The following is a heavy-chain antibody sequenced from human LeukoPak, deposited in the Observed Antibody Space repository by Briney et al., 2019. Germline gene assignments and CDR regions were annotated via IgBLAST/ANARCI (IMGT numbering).Heavy chain of an antibody. CDR2: MNPNSRNS. CDR3: AREPSDGYSSSWYSPGGITRNDY. CDR1: GYTFTNYD. V-gene: IGHV1-8*01. D-gene: IGHD6-13*01. J-gene: IGHJ4*02. Sequence: ASVKVSCKASGYTFTNYDINWVRQATGQGLEWMGYMNPNSRNSGYAQKFQGRVTITTDESTSTAYMELSSLRSEDTAVYYCAREPSDGYSSSWYSPGGITRNDYWGQGTLVTVSS.